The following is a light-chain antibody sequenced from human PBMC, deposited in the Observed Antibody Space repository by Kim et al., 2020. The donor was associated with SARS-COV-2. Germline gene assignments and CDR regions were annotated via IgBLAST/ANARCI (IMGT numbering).Light chain of an antibody. Sequence: KTVTISCPRSSGSIASNYVQGYQQRPGSAPTTVIYEDNQRPSGVPDRFSGSIDSSSNSASLTISGLKTEDEADYYCQSYDSSNHWVFGGGTQLTVL. J-gene: IGLJ3*02. CDR1: SGSIASNY. V-gene: IGLV6-57*03. CDR3: QSYDSSNHWV. CDR2: EDN.